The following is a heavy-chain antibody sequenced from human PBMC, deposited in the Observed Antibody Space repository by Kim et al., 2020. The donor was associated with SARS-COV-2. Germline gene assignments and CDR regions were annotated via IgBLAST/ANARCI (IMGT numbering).Heavy chain of an antibody. J-gene: IGHJ3*02. V-gene: IGHV3-33*06. Sequence: GGSLRLSCAASGFTFSSYGMHWVRQAPGKGLEWVAVIWYDGSNKYYADSVKGRFTISRDNSKNTLYLQMNSLRAEDTAVYYCAKDTNVLLWFGESNDAFDIWGQGTMVTVSS. CDR1: GFTFSSYG. CDR2: IWYDGSNK. CDR3: AKDTNVLLWFGESNDAFDI. D-gene: IGHD3-10*01.